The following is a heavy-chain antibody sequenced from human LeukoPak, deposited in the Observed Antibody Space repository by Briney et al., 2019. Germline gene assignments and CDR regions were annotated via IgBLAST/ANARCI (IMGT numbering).Heavy chain of an antibody. CDR1: GYTFTSYD. D-gene: IGHD5-18*01. Sequence: ASVKVSCKASGYTFTSYDINWVRQATGQGLEWMGWMNPNSGNTGYARKFRGRVTMTRNTSISTAYMELSSLRSEDTAVYYCARGYGYSYGCDYYYGMDVWGQGTTVTVSS. V-gene: IGHV1-8*01. CDR2: MNPNSGNT. J-gene: IGHJ6*02. CDR3: ARGYGYSYGCDYYYGMDV.